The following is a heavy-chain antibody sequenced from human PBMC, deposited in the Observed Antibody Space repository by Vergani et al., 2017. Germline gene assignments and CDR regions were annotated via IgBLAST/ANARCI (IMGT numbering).Heavy chain of an antibody. CDR3: AREGHLLVTNGVWIDP. D-gene: IGHD2-8*01. J-gene: IGHJ5*02. Sequence: QVQLQQWGAGLLKPSETLSLTCAVYGGSFSGYYWSWIRQPPGKGLEWIGEINHSGSTNYNPSLKSRVTISVDTSKNQFSLKLSSVTAADTAVYYCAREGHLLVTNGVWIDPGGQGTLVTVSS. CDR2: INHSGST. V-gene: IGHV4-34*01. CDR1: GGSFSGYY.